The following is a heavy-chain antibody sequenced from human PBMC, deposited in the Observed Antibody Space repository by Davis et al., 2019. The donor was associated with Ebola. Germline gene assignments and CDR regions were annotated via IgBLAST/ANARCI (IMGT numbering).Heavy chain of an antibody. CDR2: VSDNGGNT. CDR3: AARHAVTSDYSDY. D-gene: IGHD4-17*01. CDR1: GFTFSSYA. V-gene: IGHV3-23*01. Sequence: GGSLRLSCAASGFTFSSYAMSWVRQAPGKGLEWVSSVSDNGGNTYYADSGKGRFTISRDNSKNTLYLQMISLRVEDTAVYYCAARHAVTSDYSDYWGQGTLVTVSS. J-gene: IGHJ4*02.